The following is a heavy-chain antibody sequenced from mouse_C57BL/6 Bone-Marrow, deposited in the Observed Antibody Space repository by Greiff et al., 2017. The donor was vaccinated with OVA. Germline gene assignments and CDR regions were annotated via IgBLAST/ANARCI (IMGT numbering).Heavy chain of an antibody. D-gene: IGHD1-1*01. J-gene: IGHJ2*01. V-gene: IGHV1-81*01. CDR1: GYTFTSYG. CDR2: IYPRSGNT. Sequence: VKLMESGAELARPGASVKLSCKASGYTFTSYGISWVKQRTGQGLEWIGEIYPRSGNTYYNEKFKGKATLTADKSSSTAYMELRSLTSEDSAVYFCAGTTVVAPLDYWGQGTTLTVSS. CDR3: AGTTVVAPLDY.